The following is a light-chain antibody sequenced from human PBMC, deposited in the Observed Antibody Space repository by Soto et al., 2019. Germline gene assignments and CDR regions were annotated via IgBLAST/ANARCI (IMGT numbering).Light chain of an antibody. CDR2: EVS. J-gene: IGLJ1*01. CDR3: SSYTSSSIDYV. CDR1: SSDVGGYNY. Sequence: QSVLTQPASVSGSPGQSITISCTGTSSDVGGYNYVSWYQQHPGKAPKLMIYEVSNRPSGVSNRFSGSKSGNTASLPISGLQAEDEADYYCSSYTSSSIDYVFGTGTKVTVL. V-gene: IGLV2-14*01.